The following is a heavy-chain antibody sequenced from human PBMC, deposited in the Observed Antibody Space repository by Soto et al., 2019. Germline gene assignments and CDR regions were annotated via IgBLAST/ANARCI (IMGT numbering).Heavy chain of an antibody. CDR1: GFTFSSYG. CDR2: ISYDGSNK. D-gene: IGHD6-13*01. V-gene: IGHV3-30*18. J-gene: IGHJ1*01. Sequence: QVQLVESGGGVVQPGRSLRLSCAASGFTFSSYGMHWVRQAPGKGLEWVAVISYDGSNKYYADSVKGRFTISRDNSKNTLYLQMNSLRAEDTAVYYCAKDWAAAGTEYFQHWGQGTLVTVSS. CDR3: AKDWAAAGTEYFQH.